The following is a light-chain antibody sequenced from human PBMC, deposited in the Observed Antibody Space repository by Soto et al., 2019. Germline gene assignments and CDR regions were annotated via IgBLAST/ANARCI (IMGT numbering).Light chain of an antibody. CDR3: QQYNSYQWT. Sequence: DIQMTQSPSTLSASVGDRVTITCRASQSISSWLAWYQQKPGKAPKLLIYDASSLESGVPSRFSGSGSGTEFALTKSSLQPDDFATYYCQQYNSYQWTFGQGTKVEIK. J-gene: IGKJ1*01. CDR2: DAS. CDR1: QSISSW. V-gene: IGKV1-5*01.